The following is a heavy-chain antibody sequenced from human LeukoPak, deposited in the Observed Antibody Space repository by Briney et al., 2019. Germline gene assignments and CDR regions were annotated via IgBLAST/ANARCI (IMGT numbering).Heavy chain of an antibody. CDR2: LYSGGST. D-gene: IGHD1-1*01. CDR3: ARGRRAQRPPYSYYGMDV. V-gene: IGHV3-66*01. J-gene: IGHJ6*02. CDR1: GFTVSNNY. Sequence: GGSLRLSCAASGFTVSNNYMNWVRHAPGKGLECVSVLYSGGSTYYADSVKGRFTISRDTPKNTLYLQMDSLRAEDTAFYYCARGRRAQRPPYSYYGMDVWGQGTTVTVSS.